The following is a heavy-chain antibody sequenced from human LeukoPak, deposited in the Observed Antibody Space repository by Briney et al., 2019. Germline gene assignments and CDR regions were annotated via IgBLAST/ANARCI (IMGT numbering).Heavy chain of an antibody. CDR1: GGSISSYY. CDR3: ARVLPVATTPMQAFDI. J-gene: IGHJ3*02. Sequence: KASETLSLTCTVSGGSISSYYWSWIRQPPGKGLEWIGYIYYSGSTNYNPSLKSRVTISVDTSKNQFSLKLSSVTAADTAVYYCARVLPVATTPMQAFDIWGQGTMVTVSS. D-gene: IGHD5-12*01. V-gene: IGHV4-59*01. CDR2: IYYSGST.